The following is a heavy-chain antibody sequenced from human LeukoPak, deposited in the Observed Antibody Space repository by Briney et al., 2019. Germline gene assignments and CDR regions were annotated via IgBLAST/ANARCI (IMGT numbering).Heavy chain of an antibody. CDR2: ITWDSGTI. CDR3: AKQGPYCSSTSCSHAFNV. V-gene: IGHV3-9*01. D-gene: IGHD2-2*01. J-gene: IGHJ3*01. CDR1: GFIFNDYA. Sequence: GGSLRLSCAASGFIFNDYAMHWVRQTPGKGLEWVSGITWDSGTIGYADSVKGRFTVSRDNAKKSLYLQMNSLRAEDTALYYCAKQGPYCSSTSCSHAFNVWGQGTMVTVS.